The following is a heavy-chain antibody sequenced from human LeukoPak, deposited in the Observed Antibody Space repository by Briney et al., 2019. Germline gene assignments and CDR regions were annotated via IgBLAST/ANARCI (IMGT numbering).Heavy chain of an antibody. CDR2: INHSGST. Sequence: PSETLSLTCVVYGGSFSGYYWNWIRQPPGKGLEWIGEINHSGSTNYNPSLKSRVTISVDTSKNQFSLKLSSVTAADTAVYYCARGQRYSSGWRAVDYWGQGTLVTVSS. J-gene: IGHJ4*02. CDR1: GGSFSGYY. CDR3: ARGQRYSSGWRAVDY. V-gene: IGHV4-34*01. D-gene: IGHD6-19*01.